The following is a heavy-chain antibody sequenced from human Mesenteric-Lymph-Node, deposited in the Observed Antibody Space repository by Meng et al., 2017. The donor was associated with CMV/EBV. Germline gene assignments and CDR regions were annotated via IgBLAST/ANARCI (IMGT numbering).Heavy chain of an antibody. Sequence: GSISSYDWGWIRQSPGKGLEGIASIYHSGSTFYNPSLKSRVTISVDTSKNRFSLKLSSVTAADTAVYYCARHGDLYDFWSGYGRFDPWGQGTLVTVSS. J-gene: IGHJ5*02. D-gene: IGHD3-3*01. V-gene: IGHV4-39*01. CDR1: GSISSYD. CDR3: ARHGDLYDFWSGYGRFDP. CDR2: IYHSGST.